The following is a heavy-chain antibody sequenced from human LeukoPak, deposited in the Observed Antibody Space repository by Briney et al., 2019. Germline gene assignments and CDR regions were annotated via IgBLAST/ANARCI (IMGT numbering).Heavy chain of an antibody. D-gene: IGHD2-2*01. CDR1: GGSFSGYY. V-gene: IGHV4-34*01. Sequence: SETLSLTCAVYGGSFSGYYWSWIRQPPGKGLEWIGEINHSGSTNYNPSLKSRVTISVDTSKNQFSLKLSSVTAADTAVYYCASRGGIVVVPAASCGGLGRKKGGLDYWGQGTLVTVSS. CDR3: ASRGGIVVVPAASCGGLGRKKGGLDY. J-gene: IGHJ4*02. CDR2: INHSGST.